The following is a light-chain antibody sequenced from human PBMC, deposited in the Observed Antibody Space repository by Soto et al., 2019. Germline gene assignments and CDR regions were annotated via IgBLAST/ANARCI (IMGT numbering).Light chain of an antibody. J-gene: IGKJ1*01. CDR2: QAS. CDR3: LQYQSYWT. V-gene: IGKV1-5*03. CDR1: HSISRP. Sequence: DIQMTQSPSTLSASVGDRVSVTCRASHSISRPLAWHQQKPGKAPNLLIYQASNLETGVPSRFSGSGSWTELPLTISSLQPDDFATYYCLQYQSYWTFGQATKVEVK.